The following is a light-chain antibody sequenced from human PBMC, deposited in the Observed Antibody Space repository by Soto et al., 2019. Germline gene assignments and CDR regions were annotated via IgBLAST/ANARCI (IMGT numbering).Light chain of an antibody. J-gene: IGKJ4*01. Sequence: IPRAHFPCSLSAYEEDRVTITCRASQGISNYLAWYQQKPGKVPKLLIYAASTLQSGVPSRFSGSGSGRDFTLTISSLQPEDVATYSCQEYNSGITFGGGTKVDNK. CDR3: QEYNSGIT. V-gene: IGKV1-27*01. CDR2: AAS. CDR1: QGISNY.